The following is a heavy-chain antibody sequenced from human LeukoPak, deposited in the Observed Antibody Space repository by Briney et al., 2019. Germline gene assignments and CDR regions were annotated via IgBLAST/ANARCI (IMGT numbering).Heavy chain of an antibody. V-gene: IGHV4-39*07. CDR3: ARDSFDYYDSSGGFDI. D-gene: IGHD3-22*01. CDR1: GGSISSSSYY. J-gene: IGHJ3*02. CDR2: IYYSGST. Sequence: SETLSLTCTVSGGSISSSSYYWGWIRQPPGKGLEWIGSIYYSGSTNYNPSLKSRVTISVDTSKNQFSLKLSSVTAADTAVYYCARDSFDYYDSSGGFDIWGQGTMVTVSS.